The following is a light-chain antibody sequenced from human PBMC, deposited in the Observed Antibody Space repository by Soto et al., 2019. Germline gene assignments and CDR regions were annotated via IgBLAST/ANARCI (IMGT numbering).Light chain of an antibody. Sequence: MTQSRATLSVSPGERATLSCRASQSVSSNLAWYQQKPGQAPRLLIYGASTRATGIPARFSGSGSGTEFTLTISSLQSEDFAVYYCQQYTNWPHTFGQGTKVDIK. J-gene: IGKJ1*01. CDR2: GAS. V-gene: IGKV3-15*01. CDR1: QSVSSN. CDR3: QQYTNWPHT.